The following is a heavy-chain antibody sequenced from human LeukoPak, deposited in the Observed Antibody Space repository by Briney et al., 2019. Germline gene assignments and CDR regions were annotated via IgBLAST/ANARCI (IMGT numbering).Heavy chain of an antibody. V-gene: IGHV5-51*01. CDR3: ARRGPSYDFWSGYAFDI. Sequence: GESLKISCKGSRYSFTSYWIGWVRQMPGKGLEWMGIIYPGDSDTRYSPSFQGQVTISADKSISTAYLQWSSLKASDTAMCYCARRGPSYDFWSGYAFDIWGQGTMVTVSS. CDR1: RYSFTSYW. J-gene: IGHJ3*02. D-gene: IGHD3-3*01. CDR2: IYPGDSDT.